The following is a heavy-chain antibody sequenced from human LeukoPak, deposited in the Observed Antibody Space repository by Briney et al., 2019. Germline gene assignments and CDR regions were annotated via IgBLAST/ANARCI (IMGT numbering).Heavy chain of an antibody. CDR1: GGSISSYY. V-gene: IGHV4-59*01. J-gene: IGHJ5*02. CDR2: IYYSGST. D-gene: IGHD4-11*01. Sequence: SETLSLTCTVSGGSISSYYWSWIRQPPGKGLEWIGYIYYSGSTNYNPSLKSRVTISVDTSKNQFSLKLSSVTAADTAVYYCARHPDYSRFDPWGLGTLVAVSS. CDR3: ARHPDYSRFDP.